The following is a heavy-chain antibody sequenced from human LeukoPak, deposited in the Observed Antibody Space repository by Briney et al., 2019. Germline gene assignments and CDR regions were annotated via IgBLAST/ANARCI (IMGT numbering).Heavy chain of an antibody. J-gene: IGHJ6*03. CDR3: ASQQLASENYYYYSYMDV. V-gene: IGHV4-38-2*02. Sequence: SETLSLTCTVSGYSISSGYYWGWFRHPPGKERQGLGRIFHSGGTTYNPPSNSRVAITLDTSKNQFSLKLSSVTAAHTAVYYCASQQLASENYYYYSYMDVWGKGTTVTVSS. CDR1: GYSISSGYY. D-gene: IGHD6-13*01. CDR2: IFHSGGT.